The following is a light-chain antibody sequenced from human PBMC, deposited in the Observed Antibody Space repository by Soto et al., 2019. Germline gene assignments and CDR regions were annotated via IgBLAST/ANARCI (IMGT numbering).Light chain of an antibody. Sequence: DIVMTQSPDSLAVSLGERATINCKSSQSVLYSSNNKNYLAWYQQKPGQPPKLLIYWVSTRESGVPDRFSGSGSGTDFTLTISSLQAEDVAVYYCQQYYSTPLTFGGVTKVEIK. V-gene: IGKV4-1*01. CDR2: WVS. CDR1: QSVLYSSNNKNY. J-gene: IGKJ4*01. CDR3: QQYYSTPLT.